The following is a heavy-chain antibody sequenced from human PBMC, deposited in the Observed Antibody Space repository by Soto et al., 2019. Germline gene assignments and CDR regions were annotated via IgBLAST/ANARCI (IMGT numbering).Heavy chain of an antibody. Sequence: VASVKVSCKASGYTFTGYYMHWVRQAPGQGLEWMGWINPNSGGTNYAQKFQGWVTMTRDTSISTAYMELSRLRSDDTAVYYCARDQVPAAHSLYYYGMDVWGQGTTVTVSS. CDR1: GYTFTGYY. CDR2: INPNSGGT. J-gene: IGHJ6*02. V-gene: IGHV1-2*04. CDR3: ARDQVPAAHSLYYYGMDV. D-gene: IGHD2-2*01.